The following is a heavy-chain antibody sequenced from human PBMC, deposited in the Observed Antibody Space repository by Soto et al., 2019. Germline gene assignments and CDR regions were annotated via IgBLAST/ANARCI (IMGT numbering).Heavy chain of an antibody. Sequence: LRLSCAASGFTYTRYSMNWVRQAPGKGLEWVSSISSTTNYIYYGDSMKGRFTISRDNAKNSLYLEMNSLRAEDTAVYYCARESEDLTSNFDYWGQGTMVTVYS. V-gene: IGHV3-21*06. J-gene: IGHJ4*02. CDR2: ISSTTNYI. CDR1: GFTYTRYS. CDR3: ARESEDLTSNFDY.